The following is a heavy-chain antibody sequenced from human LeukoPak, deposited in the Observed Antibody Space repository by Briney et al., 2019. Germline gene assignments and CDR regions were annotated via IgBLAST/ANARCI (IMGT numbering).Heavy chain of an antibody. Sequence: PGGSLRLSCAASGFTFSSYGMHWVRQAPGKGLEWVAVIWYDGSNKYYADSVKGRFTISRVNSKNTLYLQMNSLRAEDTAVYYCARDYGDYYFDYWGQGTLVTVSS. V-gene: IGHV3-33*01. CDR2: IWYDGSNK. CDR3: ARDYGDYYFDY. CDR1: GFTFSSYG. D-gene: IGHD4-17*01. J-gene: IGHJ4*02.